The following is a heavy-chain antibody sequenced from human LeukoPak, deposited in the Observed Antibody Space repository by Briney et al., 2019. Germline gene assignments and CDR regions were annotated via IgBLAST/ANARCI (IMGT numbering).Heavy chain of an antibody. CDR3: ARGRCSSTSCPMDY. CDR1: GGTFSSYA. V-gene: IGHV1-69*13. J-gene: IGHJ4*02. CDR2: IIPIFGTA. D-gene: IGHD2-2*01. Sequence: ASVTVSCKASGGTFSSYAISWVRQAPGQGLEWMGGIIPIFGTANYAQKFQGRVTITADESTSTAYMELSSLRSEDTAVYYCARGRCSSTSCPMDYWGQGTLVTVSS.